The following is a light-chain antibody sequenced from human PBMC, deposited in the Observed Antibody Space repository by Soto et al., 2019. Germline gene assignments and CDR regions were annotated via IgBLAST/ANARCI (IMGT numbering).Light chain of an antibody. Sequence: QSALTQPASVSGSPGQSITIACTGTSSDVGGYNFVSWYQQHPGRAPKLLIYEVSRRPSGVSNRFSGSKSGDTASLTISGLQAEDEADYYCYSYRGYYTRVFGTRTKVTVL. CDR2: EVS. CDR1: SSDVGGYNF. V-gene: IGLV2-14*01. CDR3: YSYRGYYTRV. J-gene: IGLJ1*01.